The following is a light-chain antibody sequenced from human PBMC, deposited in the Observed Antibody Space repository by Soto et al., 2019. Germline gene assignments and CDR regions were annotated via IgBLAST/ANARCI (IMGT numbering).Light chain of an antibody. CDR2: DAF. J-gene: IGKJ4*01. Sequence: EIVLTQSPGTLSLSPGERATLSCRASQSVRYTFSAWYQQKPGQPPRLLIHDAFSRATGIPDRFSGSGSGTDFTLSISSLEPEDFAVYYCQQYGSSPLSFGGGTKVEIK. CDR1: QSVRYTF. V-gene: IGKV3-20*01. CDR3: QQYGSSPLS.